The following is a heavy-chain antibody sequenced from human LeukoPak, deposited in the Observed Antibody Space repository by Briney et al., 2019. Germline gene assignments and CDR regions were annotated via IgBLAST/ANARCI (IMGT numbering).Heavy chain of an antibody. Sequence: ASVKVSCKASGYTFTSYDVNWVRQATGQGLEWMGWMNPNSGNTGYAQKFQGRVTMTRNTSISTAYMELSSLRSEDTAVYYCARGRAARDAFDIWGQGTMVTVSS. CDR2: MNPNSGNT. V-gene: IGHV1-8*01. CDR3: ARGRAARDAFDI. CDR1: GYTFTSYD. D-gene: IGHD6-6*01. J-gene: IGHJ3*02.